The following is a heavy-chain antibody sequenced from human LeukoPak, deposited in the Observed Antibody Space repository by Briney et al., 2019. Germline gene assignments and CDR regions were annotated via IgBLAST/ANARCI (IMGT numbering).Heavy chain of an antibody. CDR3: AKDPNRIQLWSYYFDY. V-gene: IGHV3-23*01. J-gene: IGHJ4*02. CDR2: ISGSGGST. Sequence: GGSLRLSCAASGFTFSSYAMSWVRQAPGKGLEWVSAISGSGGSTYYADSVKGRFTISRDNSKNTLYLQMNSLRAEDTAVYYCAKDPNRIQLWSYYFDYWGQGTLVTVSS. CDR1: GFTFSSYA. D-gene: IGHD5-18*01.